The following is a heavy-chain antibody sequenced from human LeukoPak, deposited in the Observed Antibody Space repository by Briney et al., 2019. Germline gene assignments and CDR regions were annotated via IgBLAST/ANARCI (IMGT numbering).Heavy chain of an antibody. V-gene: IGHV3-23*01. CDR1: GSTFSSYA. D-gene: IGHD6-13*01. CDR2: ISGSGGST. J-gene: IGHJ1*01. Sequence: GGSLRLSCAASGSTFSSYAMTWVRQAPGKGLEWVSAISGSGGSTYYADSVKGRFTISRDNSKNTLYLQMNSLRAEDTAVYYCAKDPSSSWYGYFQHWGQGTLVTVSS. CDR3: AKDPSSSWYGYFQH.